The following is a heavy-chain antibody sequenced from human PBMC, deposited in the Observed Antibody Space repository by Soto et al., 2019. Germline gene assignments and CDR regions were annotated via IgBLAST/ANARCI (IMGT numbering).Heavy chain of an antibody. V-gene: IGHV1-69*01. Sequence: QVQLVQSGAEVTKPGSSVKVSCKASGGTFRSNGISWVRQAPGQGLEWLGLIIPIVHTASYAQTFRGRVTITAAESTTTAYMELSSRRSEDTAVYSCAIITMIHSCDPWGQGTVVTVSS. D-gene: IGHD3-22*01. CDR2: IIPIVHTA. J-gene: IGHJ5*02. CDR3: AIITMIHSCDP. CDR1: GGTFRSNG.